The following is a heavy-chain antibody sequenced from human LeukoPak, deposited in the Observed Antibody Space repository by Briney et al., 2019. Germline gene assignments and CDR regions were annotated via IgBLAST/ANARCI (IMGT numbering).Heavy chain of an antibody. J-gene: IGHJ5*02. Sequence: SETLSLTCAVYGGSFSGYYWSWIRQPPGKGLEWIGEINHSGSTNYNPSLKSRVTISVDTSMNQFSLKLSSVTAADTAVYYCARDTAMVTGPTGGSWFDPWGQGTLVTVSS. CDR3: ARDTAMVTGPTGGSWFDP. D-gene: IGHD5-18*01. CDR2: INHSGST. V-gene: IGHV4-34*01. CDR1: GGSFSGYY.